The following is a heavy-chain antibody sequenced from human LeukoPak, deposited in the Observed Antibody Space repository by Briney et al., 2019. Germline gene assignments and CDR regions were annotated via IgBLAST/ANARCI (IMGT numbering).Heavy chain of an antibody. J-gene: IGHJ4*02. V-gene: IGHV3-33*01. D-gene: IGHD1-26*01. CDR1: GFTFSSYG. CDR2: IWYDGSNK. Sequence: TGRSLRLSCAASGFTFSSYGMHWVRQAPGKGLEWVAVIWYDGSNKYYADSVKGRFTISRDNSKNTLYLQMNSLRAEDTAVYYCATSGSYYRFEYWGQGTLVTVSS. CDR3: ATSGSYYRFEY.